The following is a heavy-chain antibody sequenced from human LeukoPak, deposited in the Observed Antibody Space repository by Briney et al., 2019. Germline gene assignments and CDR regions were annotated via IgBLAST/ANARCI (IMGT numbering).Heavy chain of an antibody. CDR3: AKDPGWSGSYGYFDY. D-gene: IGHD1-26*01. V-gene: IGHV3-30*18. Sequence: GGSLRLSCAASEFTFSKYGMHWVRQAPGKGLEWVASISFDINDRKYAESVRGRFTISRDNSKNTLYLQMNSLRAEDTAVYYCAKDPGWSGSYGYFDYWGQGTLVTVSS. J-gene: IGHJ4*02. CDR2: ISFDINDR. CDR1: EFTFSKYG.